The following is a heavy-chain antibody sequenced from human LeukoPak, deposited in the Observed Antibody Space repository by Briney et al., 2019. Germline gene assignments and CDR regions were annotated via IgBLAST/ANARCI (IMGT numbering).Heavy chain of an antibody. V-gene: IGHV1-2*02. J-gene: IGHJ2*01. CDR3: AREGTETGVYWYFDL. D-gene: IGHD7-27*01. Sequence: GASVKVSCKTSGYTFTGYYIHWLRQAPGPGLEWLGWINPNSDDTKYAQKFQGRVTMTRDTSTSTVYMELSSLRSEDTAVYYCAREGTETGVYWYFDLWGRGTLVTVSS. CDR2: INPNSDDT. CDR1: GYTFTGYY.